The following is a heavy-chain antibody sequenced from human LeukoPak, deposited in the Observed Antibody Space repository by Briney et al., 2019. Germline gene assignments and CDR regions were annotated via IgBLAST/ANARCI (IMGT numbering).Heavy chain of an antibody. CDR2: ISAYNGNT. J-gene: IGHJ4*02. D-gene: IGHD6-19*01. CDR1: GYTFTSYG. CDR3: ARVSSSGWYVVGYLDY. V-gene: IGHV1-18*01. Sequence: ASVKVSCKASGYTFTSYGISWVRQAPGQGLEWMGWISAYNGNTNYAQKLQGRVTMTTDTSTSTAYMELRSLRSDDTAVYYCARVSSSGWYVVGYLDYWGQGTLVTVSS.